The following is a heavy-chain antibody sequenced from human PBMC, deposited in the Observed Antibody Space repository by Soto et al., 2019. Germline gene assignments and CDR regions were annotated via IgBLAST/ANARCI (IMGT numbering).Heavy chain of an antibody. CDR3: ARDPRGSTVTYYYYGMDV. Sequence: QVQLVESGGGVVQPGRSLRLSCAASGFTFSSYGMHWVRQAPGKGLEWVAVIWYDGSNKYYADSVKGRFTISRDNSKNTLYLQMNSLRAEDTAVYYCARDPRGSTVTYYYYGMDVWGQGTTVTVSS. CDR1: GFTFSSYG. CDR2: IWYDGSNK. D-gene: IGHD4-17*01. V-gene: IGHV3-33*01. J-gene: IGHJ6*02.